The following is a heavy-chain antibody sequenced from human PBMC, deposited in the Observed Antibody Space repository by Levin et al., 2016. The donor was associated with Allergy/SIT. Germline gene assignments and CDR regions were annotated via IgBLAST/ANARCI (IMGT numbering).Heavy chain of an antibody. J-gene: IGHJ6*03. V-gene: IGHV3-23*01. CDR1: AFTFSSYA. CDR3: AKTGDSYYSYYMDV. CDR2: ISGSGGST. D-gene: IGHD3-16*01. Sequence: GESLKISCADSAFTFSSYAMSWVRQAPGKGLEWVSAISGSGGSTYYADSVKGRFTISRDNSKNALYLQMNSLRAEDTAVYYCAKTGDSYYSYYMDVWGKGTTVTVSS.